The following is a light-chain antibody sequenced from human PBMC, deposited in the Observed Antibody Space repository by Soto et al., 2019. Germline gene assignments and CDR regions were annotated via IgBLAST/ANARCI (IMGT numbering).Light chain of an antibody. Sequence: EIVLTQSPATLSLSPGERATLSCRASQSVSSYLAWYQQKPGQAPRLLIYDASNRATGIPARFSGSGSGTDFTLTISSLEPEDFAVYYCQQRSNGPPLTFGGGTKVDNK. CDR1: QSVSSY. CDR2: DAS. J-gene: IGKJ4*01. V-gene: IGKV3-11*01. CDR3: QQRSNGPPLT.